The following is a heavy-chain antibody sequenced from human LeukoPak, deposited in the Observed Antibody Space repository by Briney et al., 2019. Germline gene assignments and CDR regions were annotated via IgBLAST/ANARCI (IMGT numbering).Heavy chain of an antibody. Sequence: PGGSLRLSCAASGFTFSSYGMHWVRQAPGKGPEWVAVISYDGSNKYYADSVKGRFTISRDNSKNTLYLQMNSLRAEDTAVYYCIVGATFDYWGQGTLVTVSS. CDR3: IVGATFDY. J-gene: IGHJ4*02. CDR1: GFTFSSYG. V-gene: IGHV3-30*03. D-gene: IGHD1-26*01. CDR2: ISYDGSNK.